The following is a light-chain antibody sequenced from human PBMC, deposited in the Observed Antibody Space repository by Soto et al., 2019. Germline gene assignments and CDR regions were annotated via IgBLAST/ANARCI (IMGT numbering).Light chain of an antibody. V-gene: IGLV2-14*01. CDR2: AVT. CDR1: SSDVGGYNY. Sequence: QSALTQPASVSGSPGRSITISCTGTSSDVGGYNYVSWYQQHPGKAPKLMIYAVTNRPSGVSNRFSGSKSGNTASLTISGLQAEDEADYYCSSYTSSSTRVLFGGGTKLTVL. CDR3: SSYTSSSTRVL. J-gene: IGLJ2*01.